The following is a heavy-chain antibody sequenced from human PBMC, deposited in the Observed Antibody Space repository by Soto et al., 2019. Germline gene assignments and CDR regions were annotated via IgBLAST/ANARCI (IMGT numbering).Heavy chain of an antibody. J-gene: IGHJ4*02. CDR3: ARDGGDYYDSSGYPLFDY. V-gene: IGHV1-18*01. D-gene: IGHD3-22*01. CDR1: GYTFTSYG. CDR2: ISAYNGNT. Sequence: ASLKVSCKASGYTFTSYGISWVRQAPGQGLEWMGWISAYNGNTNYAQKLQGRVTMTTDTSTSTAYMELRSLRSDDTAVYYCARDGGDYYDSSGYPLFDYWGQGTLVTVSS.